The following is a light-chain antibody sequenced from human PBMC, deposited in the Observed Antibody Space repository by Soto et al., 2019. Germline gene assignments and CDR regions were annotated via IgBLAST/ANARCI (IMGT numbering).Light chain of an antibody. CDR3: AVWYNSMNSVA. V-gene: IGLV1-47*01. CDR2: LND. CDR1: NSNMGRNK. Sequence: QSVLTQPPSASGTPGQRFTISCSGTNSNMGRNKYFCYHQAQGTTPKPLMYLNDVRPSGVPDRFTCSKSATTASLAISGLRSEDEADYDCAVWYNSMNSVAFGGGTKLTVL. J-gene: IGLJ2*01.